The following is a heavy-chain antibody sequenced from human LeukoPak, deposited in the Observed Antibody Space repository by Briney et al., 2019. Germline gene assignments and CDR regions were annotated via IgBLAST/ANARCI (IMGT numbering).Heavy chain of an antibody. J-gene: IGHJ4*02. CDR2: INPNSGGT. CDR1: GYTFTGYY. CDR3: ARVAVVTIFGVAPPYYFDY. V-gene: IGHV1-2*02. D-gene: IGHD3-3*01. Sequence: GASVKVSCKASGYTFTGYYMHWVRQAPGQGLEWMGWINPNSGGTNYAQKFQGRVIMTRDTSISTAYMELSRLRSDDTAVYYCARVAVVTIFGVAPPYYFDYWGQGTLVTVSS.